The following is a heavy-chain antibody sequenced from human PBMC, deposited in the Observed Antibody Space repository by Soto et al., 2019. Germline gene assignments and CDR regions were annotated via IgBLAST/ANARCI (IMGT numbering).Heavy chain of an antibody. Sequence: EVQLVESGGGLVKPGGSLRLSCVASGFSITNAWMNWVRQAPGKGLEWVGRIKRKIDGETTDYAAPVKGRFTISRDDSKNMLYLQMNSRKADGTALYYCTTGSVEGVWGQGTTVTVSS. CDR1: GFSITNAW. D-gene: IGHD2-15*01. CDR3: TTGSVEGV. J-gene: IGHJ6*02. V-gene: IGHV3-15*07. CDR2: IKRKIDGETT.